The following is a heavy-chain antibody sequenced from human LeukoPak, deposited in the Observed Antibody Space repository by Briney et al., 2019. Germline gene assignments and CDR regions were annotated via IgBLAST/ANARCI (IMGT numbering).Heavy chain of an antibody. D-gene: IGHD6-19*01. CDR1: GYTFTGYY. CDR2: INPNSGGT. CDR3: ARVAITVAGRLDQRLGMRYYFDY. Sequence: GASVKVSCKASGYTFTGYYMHWVRQAPGQGLEWMGWINPNSGGTNYAQKFQGRVTMTRDTSISTAYMELYRLKSDDTAVYYCARVAITVAGRLDQRLGMRYYFDYWGQGTLVTVSS. J-gene: IGHJ4*02. V-gene: IGHV1-2*02.